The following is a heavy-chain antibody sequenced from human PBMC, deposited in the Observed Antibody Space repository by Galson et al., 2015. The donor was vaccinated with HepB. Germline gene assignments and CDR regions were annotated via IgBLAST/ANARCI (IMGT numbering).Heavy chain of an antibody. CDR3: ARDHKAVPYYFDY. CDR1: GDSVSSNSAA. J-gene: IGHJ4*02. D-gene: IGHD6-19*01. Sequence: CAISGDSVSSNSAAWNWIRQSPSRGLGWLGRTYYRSKWYNDFAVSVKSRITINADTSKNQFSLHLNSVTPEDTAVYYCARDHKAVPYYFDYWGRGTLVTVSS. CDR2: TYYRSKWYN. V-gene: IGHV6-1*01.